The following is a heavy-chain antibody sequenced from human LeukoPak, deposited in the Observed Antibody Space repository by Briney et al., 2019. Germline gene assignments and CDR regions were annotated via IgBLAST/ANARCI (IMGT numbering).Heavy chain of an antibody. CDR1: GFTVSINF. V-gene: IGHV3-53*01. CDR2: IYSGGNT. J-gene: IGHJ4*02. CDR3: ARRAGEYSHPYDY. Sequence: GGSLRLSCTVSGFTVSINFMSWVRQAPGKGLEWVSFIYSGGNTHYSDSVKGRFTISRDNSKNTLYLQMNSLRAEDTAVYYCARRAGEYSHPYDYWGQGTLVTASS. D-gene: IGHD4-17*01.